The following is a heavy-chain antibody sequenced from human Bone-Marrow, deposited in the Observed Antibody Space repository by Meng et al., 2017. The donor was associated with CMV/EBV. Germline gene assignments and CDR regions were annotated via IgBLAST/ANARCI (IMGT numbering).Heavy chain of an antibody. CDR3: VRSTSDKVRARLLDY. CDR2: ISAYNGNT. J-gene: IGHJ4*02. CDR1: GYTFTSYG. Sequence: ASVKVSCKASGYTFTSYGISWVRQAPGQGLEWMGWISAYNGNTNYAQKLQGRVTMTTDTSTSTAYMELRSLRSDDTAVYYCVRSTSDKVRARLLDYWGQGTLVTVYS. V-gene: IGHV1-18*01. D-gene: IGHD2-2*01.